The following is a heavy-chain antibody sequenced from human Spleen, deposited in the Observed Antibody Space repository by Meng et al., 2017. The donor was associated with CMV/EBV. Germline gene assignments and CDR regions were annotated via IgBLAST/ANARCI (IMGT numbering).Heavy chain of an antibody. J-gene: IGHJ4*02. CDR2: ISSSGSTI. Sequence: AAAGFTFSDDYKSWIRPAPGKGLEWVSYISSSGSTIYYADSVKGRFIISRDNTKNSLYLQMNSLRAEDTAVYYCARLVGALGDTKDYWGQGTLVTVSS. CDR3: ARLVGALGDTKDY. D-gene: IGHD1-26*01. CDR1: GFTFSDDY. V-gene: IGHV3-11*04.